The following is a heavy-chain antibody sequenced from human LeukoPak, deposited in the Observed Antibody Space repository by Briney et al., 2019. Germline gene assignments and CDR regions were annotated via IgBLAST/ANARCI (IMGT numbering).Heavy chain of an antibody. J-gene: IGHJ3*02. CDR2: ISHSGNT. Sequence: PSETLSLTCAVYVDSFSGYYWTWIRQPPGKGLEWIGEISHSGNTNYNPSLESRVTISVATSRSQFSLKMNSVTAADTAVYFCARAAGTVSSWAGAFDIWGQGTMVTVSS. V-gene: IGHV4-34*01. D-gene: IGHD6-13*01. CDR1: VDSFSGYY. CDR3: ARAAGTVSSWAGAFDI.